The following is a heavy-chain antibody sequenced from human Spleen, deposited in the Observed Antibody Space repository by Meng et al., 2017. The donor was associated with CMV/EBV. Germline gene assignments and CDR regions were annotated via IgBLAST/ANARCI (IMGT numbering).Heavy chain of an antibody. CDR2: IRTKANNYAT. CDR3: TIVGAIYYFDY. J-gene: IGHJ4*02. CDR1: GFTFSGST. Sequence: GESLKISCAASGFTFSGSTIYWVRQASGKGLEWVGRIRTKANNYATEYAASVKGRFTCSRDDSKNTAYLQMNSLKTEDTAVYYCTIVGAIYYFDYWGQGTLVTVSS. D-gene: IGHD1-26*01. V-gene: IGHV3-73*01.